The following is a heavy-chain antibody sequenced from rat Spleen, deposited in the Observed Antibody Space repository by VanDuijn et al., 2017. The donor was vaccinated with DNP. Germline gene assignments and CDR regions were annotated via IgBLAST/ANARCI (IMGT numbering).Heavy chain of an antibody. CDR3: ATFEGRDA. Sequence: ELQLVESGGGFVQPGRSLKLSCAASGFTFSDYNMAWVRQAPKKGLEWVATVVYDGSRTYYRDSVKGRFTISRDNVKSTLYLQMDSLMSEDTATYYCATFEGRDAWGQGTSVTVSS. CDR1: GFTFSDYN. J-gene: IGHJ4*01. V-gene: IGHV5S10*01. CDR2: VVYDGSRT. D-gene: IGHD1-11*01.